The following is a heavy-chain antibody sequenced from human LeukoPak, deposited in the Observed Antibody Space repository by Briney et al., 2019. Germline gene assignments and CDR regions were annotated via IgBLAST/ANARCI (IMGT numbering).Heavy chain of an antibody. Sequence: SETLSLTCTVSGGSISSSSNYWVWIRQPPGKGLEWIGSIYYSGSTYYNPSLKSRVTISVDTSKNQFSLKLSSVTAADTAVYYCAQWEDYYDSSGYYSHAFDIWGQGTMVTVSS. CDR1: GGSISSSSNY. CDR2: IYYSGST. J-gene: IGHJ3*02. D-gene: IGHD3-22*01. V-gene: IGHV4-39*01. CDR3: AQWEDYYDSSGYYSHAFDI.